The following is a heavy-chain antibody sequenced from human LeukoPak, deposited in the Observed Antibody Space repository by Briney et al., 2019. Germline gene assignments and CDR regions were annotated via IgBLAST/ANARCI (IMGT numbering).Heavy chain of an antibody. D-gene: IGHD3-10*01. V-gene: IGHV1-2*02. CDR2: INPNSGGT. CDR1: GYTFTSYD. CDR3: AKDQVVRGVIITLAY. J-gene: IGHJ4*02. Sequence: ASVKVSCKASGYTFTSYDINWVRQATGQGLEWMGWINPNSGGTNYAQKFQGRVTMTRDTSISTAYVELSRLRSDDTAVYYCAKDQVVRGVIITLAYWGQGTLVTVSS.